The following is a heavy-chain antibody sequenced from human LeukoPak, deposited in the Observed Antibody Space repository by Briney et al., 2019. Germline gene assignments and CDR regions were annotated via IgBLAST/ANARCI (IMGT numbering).Heavy chain of an antibody. CDR3: ARAVAAHNYYYYYYMDV. CDR2: IYYSEST. D-gene: IGHD2-15*01. J-gene: IGHJ6*03. V-gene: IGHV4-59*01. Sequence: PSETLSLTCTVSGGSISSYYWSWIRQPPGKGLEWIWYIYYSESTNYNPSLKSRVTISVDTSKNQFSLKLSSVTAADTAVYYCARAVAAHNYYYYYYMDVWGKGTTVTVSS. CDR1: GGSISSYY.